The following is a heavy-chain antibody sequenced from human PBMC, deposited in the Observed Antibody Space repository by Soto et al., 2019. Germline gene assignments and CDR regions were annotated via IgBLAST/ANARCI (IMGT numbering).Heavy chain of an antibody. CDR2: ISSGSSYI. Sequence: LRLSFAASGFTFSTYTMNWVRQAPGKGLEWISSISSGSSYIYYAGSVKGRFTISRDNAKNSLFLQMNSLRADDTAVYYCARDILSGGAYPESWGQGTKVSVS. J-gene: IGHJ5*02. V-gene: IGHV3-21*01. CDR3: ARDILSGGAYPES. CDR1: GFTFSTYT. D-gene: IGHD3-10*01.